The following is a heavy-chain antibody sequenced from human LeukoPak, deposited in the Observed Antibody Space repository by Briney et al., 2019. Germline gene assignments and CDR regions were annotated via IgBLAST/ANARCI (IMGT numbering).Heavy chain of an antibody. Sequence: PGGSLRLSCAASGFTFSSYWMSWVRQAPGKGLEWVANIKQDGSEKYYVDSVKGRFTISRDNAKNSLYLQMNSLRAEDTAVYYCARDAGYSSGWYYYYGMDVWGQGTTVTVSS. CDR3: ARDAGYSSGWYYYYGMDV. CDR1: GFTFSSYW. D-gene: IGHD6-19*01. CDR2: IKQDGSEK. V-gene: IGHV3-7*01. J-gene: IGHJ6*02.